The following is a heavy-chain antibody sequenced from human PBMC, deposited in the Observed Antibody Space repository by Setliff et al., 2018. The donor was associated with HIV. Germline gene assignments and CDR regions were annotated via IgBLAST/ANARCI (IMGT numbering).Heavy chain of an antibody. Sequence: ETLSLTCNVSGFSFRNSFYNWGWIRQPPGKGLEWVSTISGSGGTKYYADSVKGRFTISRDNSKNTLSLRMNSLRAEDTAVYYCAKDPTYRISGIFLHWGQGTLVTVSS. CDR3: AKDPTYRISGIFLH. CDR1: GFSFRNSFYN. CDR2: ISGSGGTK. D-gene: IGHD3-10*01. J-gene: IGHJ4*02. V-gene: IGHV3-23*01.